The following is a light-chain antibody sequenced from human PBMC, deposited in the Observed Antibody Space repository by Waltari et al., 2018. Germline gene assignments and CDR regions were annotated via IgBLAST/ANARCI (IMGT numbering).Light chain of an antibody. V-gene: IGLV4-69*02. CDR2: VNSDGSH. Sequence: QLVLTQSPSASASLGASVKLTCTLSSGHSSNVIAWHQQQPEKGPRFLMKVNSDGSHSKGDEIPDRFSGSSSGAERYITISSLQSEDEADYYCQTGGHGTWVFGGGTKLTVL. CDR3: QTGGHGTWV. CDR1: SGHSSNV. J-gene: IGLJ3*02.